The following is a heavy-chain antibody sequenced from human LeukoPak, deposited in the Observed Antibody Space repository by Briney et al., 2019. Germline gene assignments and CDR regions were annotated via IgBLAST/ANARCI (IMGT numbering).Heavy chain of an antibody. D-gene: IGHD1-20*01. V-gene: IGHV3-48*03. CDR2: ISSSGSTI. CDR1: GFTFSNYE. Sequence: GGSLRLSCAASGFTFSNYEMNWVRQAPGKGLEWVSYISSSGSTIYYADSVKGRFTISRDNAKNTLYLQMNSLRAEDTAVYYCARVTVSSSEVIFDYWGQGSLVTVSS. CDR3: ARVTVSSSEVIFDY. J-gene: IGHJ4*02.